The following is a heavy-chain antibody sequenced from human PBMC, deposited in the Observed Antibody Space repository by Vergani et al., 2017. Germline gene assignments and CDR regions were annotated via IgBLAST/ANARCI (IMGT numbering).Heavy chain of an antibody. CDR1: GAPISYWC. CDR2: VHTDGTA. Sequence: QVQMQESGPGLVKTSDTLSLTCSASGAPISYWCWSWIRQPAGKGLEWLGRVHTDGTAFYNPSLRARVRLSADLSQSQFSLRMTSLTAADTAVYFCARDQWDDDGPRGWFAPWGQGILVTVSS. V-gene: IGHV4-4*07. J-gene: IGHJ5*02. CDR3: ARDQWDDDGPRGWFAP. D-gene: IGHD5-24*01.